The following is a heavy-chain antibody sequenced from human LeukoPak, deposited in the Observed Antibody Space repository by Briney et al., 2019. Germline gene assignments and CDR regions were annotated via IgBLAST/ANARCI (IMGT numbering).Heavy chain of an antibody. D-gene: IGHD3-3*01. J-gene: IGHJ5*02. CDR1: GGSISSYY. Sequence: SETLSLTCTVSGGSISSYYWSWIRRPPGKGLEWIGYIYYSGSTNYNPSLKSRVTISVDTSKNQFSLKLSSVTAADTAVYYCARLANNYDFWSGYYGARWFDPWGQGTLVTVSS. V-gene: IGHV4-59*08. CDR2: IYYSGST. CDR3: ARLANNYDFWSGYYGARWFDP.